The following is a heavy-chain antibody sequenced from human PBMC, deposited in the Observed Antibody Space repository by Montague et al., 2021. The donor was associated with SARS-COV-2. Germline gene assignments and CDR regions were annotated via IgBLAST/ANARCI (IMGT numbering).Heavy chain of an antibody. D-gene: IGHD3-22*01. CDR3: ARLKRYFDSSGSPSAFDV. J-gene: IGHJ3*01. V-gene: IGHV4-39*02. CDR1: GGSITNNIDY. Sequence: SETLSLTCTVSGGSITNNIDYWAWIRQPPGKGLEWIGSIYYTGNTYYNSSLKIRVTISVVTSKNHFTLKLSSVTAAETAVYYCARLKRYFDSSGSPSAFDVWGQGTKVTVSS. CDR2: IYYTGNT.